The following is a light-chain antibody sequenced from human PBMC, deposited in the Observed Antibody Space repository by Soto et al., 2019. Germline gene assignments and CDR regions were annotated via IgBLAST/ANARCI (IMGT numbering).Light chain of an antibody. J-gene: IGKJ1*01. CDR1: QSVSGTH. Sequence: DIVLTQSPGTLSLSPGDRATLSCRASQSVSGTHLAWYHQKPGQAPRLLVYGASSRATGIPDRFSGRGSGTDFTLTISRLEPEDVAVYYCQQYGSSSTFGQGTKVEIK. CDR3: QQYGSSST. CDR2: GAS. V-gene: IGKV3-20*01.